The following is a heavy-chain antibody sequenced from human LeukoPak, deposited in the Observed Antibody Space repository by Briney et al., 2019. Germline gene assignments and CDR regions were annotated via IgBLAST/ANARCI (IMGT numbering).Heavy chain of an antibody. CDR3: TSSVARGGPEEYYYGSGSYYNLV. Sequence: GGSLRLSCTASGFTFGDYAMSWVRQAPGKGLEWVGFIRSKAYGGTTEYAASVKGRFTISRDYSKSIAYLQMNSLKTEDTAVYYCTSSVARGGPEEYYYGSGSYYNLVWGQGTLVTVSS. CDR1: GFTFGDYA. CDR2: IRSKAYGGTT. V-gene: IGHV3-49*04. J-gene: IGHJ4*02. D-gene: IGHD3-10*01.